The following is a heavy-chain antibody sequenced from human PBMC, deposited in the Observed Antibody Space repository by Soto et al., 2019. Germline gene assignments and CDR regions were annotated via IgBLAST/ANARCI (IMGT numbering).Heavy chain of an antibody. D-gene: IGHD3-3*01. Sequence: GGSLRLSCAASGFTFSNAWMNWVRQAPGKGLEWVGRIKSKTDGGTTDYAAPVKGRFTIYRDDTKNTLYLQMISLKTEDTAVYYCTTSPTIFGGVSYYYGMDVWGQGTTVTVSS. CDR1: GFTFSNAW. V-gene: IGHV3-15*07. CDR3: TTSPTIFGGVSYYYGMDV. CDR2: IKSKTDGGTT. J-gene: IGHJ6*02.